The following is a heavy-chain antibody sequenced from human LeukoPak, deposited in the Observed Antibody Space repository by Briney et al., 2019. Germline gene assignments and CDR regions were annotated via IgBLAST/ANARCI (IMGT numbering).Heavy chain of an antibody. CDR3: ARESRSYDILTGYYKALDY. CDR1: GFTFSTYS. CDR2: ISSSSSTI. Sequence: GGSLRLSCAASGFTFSTYSMNWVRQAPGKGLEWVSYISSSSSTIYYADSVKGRFTISRDNAKNSLYLQMNSLRAEDTAVYYCARESRSYDILTGYYKALDYWGQGTLVTVSS. D-gene: IGHD3-9*01. J-gene: IGHJ4*02. V-gene: IGHV3-48*04.